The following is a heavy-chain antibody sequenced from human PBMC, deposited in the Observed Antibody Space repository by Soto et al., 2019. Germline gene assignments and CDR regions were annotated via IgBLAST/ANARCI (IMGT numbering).Heavy chain of an antibody. CDR1: GFTFSSYA. D-gene: IGHD5-12*01. CDR3: VKSRRGWLHMNYFDY. Sequence: GGSLRLSCSASGFTFSSYAMHWVRQAPGKGLEYVSAISSNGGSTYYADSVKGRFTISRDNSKSTLYLQMSSLRAEDTAVYYCVKSRRGWLHMNYFDYWGQGTLVTVSS. CDR2: ISSNGGST. J-gene: IGHJ4*02. V-gene: IGHV3-64D*06.